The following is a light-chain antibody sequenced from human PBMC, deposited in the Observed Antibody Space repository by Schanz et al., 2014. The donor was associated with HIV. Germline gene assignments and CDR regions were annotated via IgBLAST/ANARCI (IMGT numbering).Light chain of an antibody. CDR2: TAS. V-gene: IGKV3-20*01. Sequence: EIVLTQSPGTLSLSLGERATLSCRASQSVSSSYLAWYQQKPGQAPSPLPHTASSRAIGIPDRFSGSGSGTDFTLTISRLEPEDFAIYYCLHYATSPKWSEWTFGQGTKVEIK. J-gene: IGKJ1*01. CDR3: LHYATSPKWSEWT. CDR1: QSVSSSY.